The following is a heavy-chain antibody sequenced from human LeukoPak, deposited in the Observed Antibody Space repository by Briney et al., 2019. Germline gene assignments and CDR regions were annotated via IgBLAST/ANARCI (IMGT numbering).Heavy chain of an antibody. J-gene: IGHJ3*02. D-gene: IGHD4-23*01. Sequence: GGSLRLSCAASGLTFSSYSMNWVRQAPGKGLEWVSSISSSSSYIYYADSVKGRFTISRDNAKNSLYLQMNSLRAEDTAVYYCASANREHNPYGGNNGDAFDIWGQGTMVTVSS. CDR2: ISSSSSYI. CDR3: ASANREHNPYGGNNGDAFDI. CDR1: GLTFSSYS. V-gene: IGHV3-21*01.